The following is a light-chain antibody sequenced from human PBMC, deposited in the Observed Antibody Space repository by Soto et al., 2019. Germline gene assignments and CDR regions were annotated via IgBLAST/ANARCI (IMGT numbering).Light chain of an antibody. CDR1: QSVASN. Sequence: EIVMTQSPASLSVSPGDGATLSCRASQSVASNVAWYQQKPGQGPRLLIHGASTRAVGVPARFSGSGSGTDFTLTISSLRSEDFAVYYCQQYHNWPPQYTFGQGMKLQIK. J-gene: IGKJ2*01. CDR2: GAS. V-gene: IGKV3-15*01. CDR3: QQYHNWPPQYT.